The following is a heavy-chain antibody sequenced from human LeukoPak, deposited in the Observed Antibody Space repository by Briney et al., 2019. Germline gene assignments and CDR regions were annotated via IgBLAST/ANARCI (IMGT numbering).Heavy chain of an antibody. V-gene: IGHV3-30*01. D-gene: IGHD1-26*01. J-gene: IGHJ3*02. CDR2: ISYDGSNK. CDR3: ARGPGPIAGAKNPFDI. CDR1: GFTFSAYA. Sequence: GGSLRLSCAASGFTFSAYAMHWVRQAPGKGLEWVAVISYDGSNKCYADSVKGRFTISGDKSKDTLYLQMNSLGPEDTAVYYCARGPGPIAGAKNPFDIWGQGTMVTVSS.